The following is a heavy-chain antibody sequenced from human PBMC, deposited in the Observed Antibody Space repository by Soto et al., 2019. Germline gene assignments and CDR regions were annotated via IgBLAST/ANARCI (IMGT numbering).Heavy chain of an antibody. CDR3: AASCVGCGGFNYYGMDV. CDR1: GGSISSGGYY. Sequence: QVQLQESGPGLVKPSQTLSLTCTVSGGSISSGGYYWSWIRQHPGKGLEWIGYIYYSGSTYYNPSLTRRVPLSVDTSKNQFALQLSSVTAADTAVYYCAASCVGCGGFNYYGMDVWGQGTTVTVSS. J-gene: IGHJ6*02. CDR2: IYYSGST. V-gene: IGHV4-31*03. D-gene: IGHD2-21*01.